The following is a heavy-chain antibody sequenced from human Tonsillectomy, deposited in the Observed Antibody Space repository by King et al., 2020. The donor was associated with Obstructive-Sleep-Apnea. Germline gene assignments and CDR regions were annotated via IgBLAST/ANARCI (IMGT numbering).Heavy chain of an antibody. Sequence: VQLVESGGGLVQPGRSLRLSCAASGFTFDNYAMHWVRQAPGKGLEWVSGITWNSGNIGYADSVMGRFTISRDNAKNSLYLQMNSLRVEDTALYYWAKLGVDEYSSSWYGAYFDYWGQGTLVTVSS. V-gene: IGHV3-9*01. D-gene: IGHD6-13*01. CDR3: AKLGVDEYSSSWYGAYFDY. CDR2: ITWNSGNI. CDR1: GFTFDNYA. J-gene: IGHJ4*02.